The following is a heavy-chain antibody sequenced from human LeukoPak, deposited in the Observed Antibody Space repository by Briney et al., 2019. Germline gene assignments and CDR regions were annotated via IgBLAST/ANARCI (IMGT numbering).Heavy chain of an antibody. J-gene: IGHJ5*02. CDR3: ARHAGAYSFDP. Sequence: SETLSLTCTVSGGSISSGGYYWSWIRQPPGKGLEWIGYIYHSGSTYYNPSLKSRVTISLHTSKNQFSLRLSSVTAADTAVYYCARHAGAYSFDPWGQGTLVTVSS. CDR2: IYHSGST. V-gene: IGHV4-30-2*01. D-gene: IGHD1-26*01. CDR1: GGSISSGGYY.